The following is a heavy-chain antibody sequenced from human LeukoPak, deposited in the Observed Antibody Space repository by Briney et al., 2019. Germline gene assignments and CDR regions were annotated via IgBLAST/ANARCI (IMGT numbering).Heavy chain of an antibody. CDR2: ISGSGGST. CDR1: GSTFSSYA. CDR3: AKDGDRITMIVVVAYFDY. D-gene: IGHD3-22*01. Sequence: GGSLRLSCAASGSTFSSYAMSWVRQAPGKGLEWVSAISGSGGSTYYADSVKGRFTISRDNSKNTLYLQMDSLRAEDTAVYYCAKDGDRITMIVVVAYFDYWGQGTLVTVSS. J-gene: IGHJ4*02. V-gene: IGHV3-23*01.